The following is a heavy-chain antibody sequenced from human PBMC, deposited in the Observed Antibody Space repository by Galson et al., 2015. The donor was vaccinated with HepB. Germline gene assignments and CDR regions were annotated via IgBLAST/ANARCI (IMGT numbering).Heavy chain of an antibody. V-gene: IGHV1-8*01. CDR2: MNPNSGNT. D-gene: IGHD3-3*01. J-gene: IGHJ6*02. CDR1: GYTFTSYD. CDR3: AREGVLRFLDRTHRYGMDV. Sequence: SVKVSCKASGYTFTSYDINWVRQATGQGLEWMGWMNPNSGNTGYAQKFQGRVTMTRNTSISTAYMELSSLRSEDTAVYYCAREGVLRFLDRTHRYGMDVWGQGTTVTVSS.